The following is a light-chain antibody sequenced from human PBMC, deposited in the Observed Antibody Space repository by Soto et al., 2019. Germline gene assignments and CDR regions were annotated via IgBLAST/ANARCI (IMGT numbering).Light chain of an antibody. Sequence: EIVLTQSPATLSLSPGERATLSCRASQSVTSSFFAWYQQKPGQAPRLLIYGASSRATGIPDRFSGSGSGPDFTLTISRLEPEDFAVYFCQHYGSSRTFGQGTKVDIK. V-gene: IGKV3-20*01. CDR2: GAS. CDR3: QHYGSSRT. J-gene: IGKJ1*01. CDR1: QSVTSSF.